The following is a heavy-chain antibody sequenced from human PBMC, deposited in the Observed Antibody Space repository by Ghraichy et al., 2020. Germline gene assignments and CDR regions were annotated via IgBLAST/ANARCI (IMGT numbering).Heavy chain of an antibody. CDR3: ARESITMIVVYGFDY. Sequence: GGYLRLSCAASGFTFSSYGMHWVRQAPGKGLEWVAVIWYDGSNKYYADSVKGRFTISRDNSKNTLYLQMNSLRAEDTAVYYCARESITMIVVYGFDYWGQGTLVTVSS. D-gene: IGHD3-22*01. V-gene: IGHV3-33*01. CDR2: IWYDGSNK. CDR1: GFTFSSYG. J-gene: IGHJ4*02.